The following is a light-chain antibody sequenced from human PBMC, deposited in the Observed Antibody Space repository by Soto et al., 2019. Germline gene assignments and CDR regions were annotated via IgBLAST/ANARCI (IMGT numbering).Light chain of an antibody. V-gene: IGLV1-40*01. CDR1: RSNIGTGYD. CDR2: GNN. J-gene: IGLJ1*01. CDR3: QSYDSSLSGFFV. Sequence: QSVLTQPPSVSGAPGQRVTISCTGSRSNIGTGYDVHWYQQLPGTAPKLLIYGNNNRPSGVPDRFSASKSGTSASLAITGLQAEDEADYYCQSYDSSLSGFFVFGTGTKVTVL.